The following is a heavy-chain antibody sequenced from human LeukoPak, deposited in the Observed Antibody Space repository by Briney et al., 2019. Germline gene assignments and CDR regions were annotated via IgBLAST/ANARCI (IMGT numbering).Heavy chain of an antibody. CDR1: GFSLSTSGMC. CDR2: IDWDDDK. CDR3: ARISTLGARVDY. D-gene: IGHD3-16*01. J-gene: IGHJ4*02. Sequence: SGPTLVNPAQALTLTCTFSGFSLSTSGMCVSWIRQPPGKALEWLARIDWDDDKYYSTSLKTRLTISKDTSKNQVVLTMTKLHPVDTATYYCARISTLGARVDYWGQGTLVTVSS. V-gene: IGHV2-70*11.